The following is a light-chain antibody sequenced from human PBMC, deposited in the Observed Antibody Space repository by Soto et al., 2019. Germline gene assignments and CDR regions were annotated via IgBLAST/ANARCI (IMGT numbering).Light chain of an antibody. CDR3: CSYAGRSTVV. CDR2: EVT. CDR1: SSDVGSYNL. Sequence: QSVLTQPASVSGSPGQSITISCTGTSSDVGSYNLVSWYQQHPGKAPKLMIYEVTKRPSGISNRLSGSKSGNTASLTISGLQAEDEADYHCCSYAGRSTVVFGGGTKLTVL. J-gene: IGLJ2*01. V-gene: IGLV2-23*02.